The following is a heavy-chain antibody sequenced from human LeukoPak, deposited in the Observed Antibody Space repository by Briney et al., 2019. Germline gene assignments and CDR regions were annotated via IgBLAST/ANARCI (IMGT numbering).Heavy chain of an antibody. J-gene: IGHJ4*02. CDR2: IWYDGSNK. CDR1: GFTFSSYG. CDR3: ARSAGIVVVTPSDY. V-gene: IGHV3-33*01. Sequence: GRSLRLSCAASGFTFSSYGMHWVRQAPGKGLEWVAVIWYDGSNKYYADSVKGRFTISRDNSKNTLYLQMNSLRAEDTAVYYCARSAGIVVVTPSDYWGQGTLVTVSS. D-gene: IGHD3-22*01.